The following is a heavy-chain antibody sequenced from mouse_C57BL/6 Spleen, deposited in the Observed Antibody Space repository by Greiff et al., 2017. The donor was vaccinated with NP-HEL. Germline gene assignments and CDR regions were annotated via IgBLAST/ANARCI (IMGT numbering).Heavy chain of an antibody. CDR1: GYSFTGYY. CDR3: ARRGDGYFDYFDY. D-gene: IGHD2-3*01. V-gene: IGHV1-42*01. Sequence: VQLQQSGPELVKPGASVKISCKASGYSFTGYYMNWVKQSPEKSLEWIGEINPSTGGTTYNQKFKAKATLTVDKSSSTAYMQLKSLTSEDSAVYYCARRGDGYFDYFDYWGQGTTLTVSS. J-gene: IGHJ2*01. CDR2: INPSTGGT.